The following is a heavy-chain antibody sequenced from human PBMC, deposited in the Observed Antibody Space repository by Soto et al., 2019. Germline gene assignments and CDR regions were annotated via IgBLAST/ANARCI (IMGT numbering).Heavy chain of an antibody. J-gene: IGHJ4*02. Sequence: SETLSLTCTVSGGSISSGGYYWSWIRQHPGKGLEWIGYIYYSGSTYYNPSLKSRVTISVDTSKNQFSLKLGSVTAADTAVYYCARSKQQLEMFDYWGQGTLVTVSS. D-gene: IGHD6-13*01. CDR2: IYYSGST. V-gene: IGHV4-31*03. CDR3: ARSKQQLEMFDY. CDR1: GGSISSGGYY.